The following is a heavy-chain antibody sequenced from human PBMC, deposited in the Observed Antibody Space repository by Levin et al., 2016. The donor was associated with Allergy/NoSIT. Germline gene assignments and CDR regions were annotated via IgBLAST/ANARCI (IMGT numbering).Heavy chain of an antibody. Sequence: ASVKVSCKASGYTFTSYGISWVRQAPGQGLEWMGWISTYNGNTNYAQKLQGRVTMTTDTSTSTAYMELRSLRSDDTAVYYCAREMDGYGYGSFDYWGQGTLVTVSS. CDR2: ISTYNGNT. CDR3: AREMDGYGYGSFDY. V-gene: IGHV1-18*01. D-gene: IGHD5-18*01. J-gene: IGHJ4*02. CDR1: GYTFTSYG.